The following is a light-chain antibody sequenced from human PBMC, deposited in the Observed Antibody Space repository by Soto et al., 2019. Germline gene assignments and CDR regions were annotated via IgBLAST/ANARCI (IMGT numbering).Light chain of an antibody. V-gene: IGKV3-15*01. J-gene: IGKJ1*01. CDR1: RSVSTN. CDR2: GAS. Sequence: EIVMTQSPGTLSLSPGERATLSCRASRSVSTNLAWYQQIPGQAPRLLIYGASTRATGIPARFSGSGSGTEFTLAISSLQSEDFAVYYCQHYNDWPQTFGLGTKVEIK. CDR3: QHYNDWPQT.